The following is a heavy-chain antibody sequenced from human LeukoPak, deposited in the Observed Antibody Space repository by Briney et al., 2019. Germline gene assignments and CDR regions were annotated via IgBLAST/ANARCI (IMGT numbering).Heavy chain of an antibody. CDR1: GGSISSGGYY. CDR3: ARVSSSSWYPGWFDP. D-gene: IGHD6-13*01. V-gene: IGHV4-61*08. CDR2: IYYSGST. J-gene: IGHJ5*02. Sequence: PSETLSLTCTVSGGSISSGGYYWSWIRQPPGKGLEWIGYIYYSGSTNYNPSLKSRVTISVDTSKNQFSLKLSSVTAADTAVYYCARVSSSSWYPGWFDPWGQGTLVTVSS.